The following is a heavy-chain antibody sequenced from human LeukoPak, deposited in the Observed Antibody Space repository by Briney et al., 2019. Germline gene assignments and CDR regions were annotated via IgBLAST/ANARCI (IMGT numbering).Heavy chain of an antibody. CDR3: AGELSGSGSCPDY. J-gene: IGHJ4*02. CDR1: GFTFSSYA. V-gene: IGHV3-33*01. Sequence: GRSLRLSCTAPGFTFSSYAIHWIRQAPGKGLEWVALVWHDGSNRYYADSVKGRFTISRDNSKNTVYLQMNSLRAEDTAVYYCAGELSGSGSCPDYWGQGTPVTVSS. D-gene: IGHD3-10*01. CDR2: VWHDGSNR.